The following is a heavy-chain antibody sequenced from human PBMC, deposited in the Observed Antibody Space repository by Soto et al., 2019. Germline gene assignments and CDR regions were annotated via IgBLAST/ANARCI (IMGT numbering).Heavy chain of an antibody. D-gene: IGHD2-15*01. J-gene: IGHJ6*02. CDR3: ARSHPRVYCSGGSCYDYYYYGMDV. CDR2: IIPIFGTA. CDR1: GGTFSSYA. V-gene: IGHV1-69*01. Sequence: QAQLVQSGAEVKKPGSSVKVSCKASGGTFSSYAISWVRQAPGQGLEWMGGIIPIFGTANYAQKFQGRVTITADESTSTAYMELSSLRSEDTVVYYCARSHPRVYCSGGSCYDYYYYGMDVWGQGTTVTVSS.